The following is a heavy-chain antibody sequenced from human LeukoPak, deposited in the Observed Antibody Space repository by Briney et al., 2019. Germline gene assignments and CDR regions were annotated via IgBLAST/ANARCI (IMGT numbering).Heavy chain of an antibody. CDR1: GGSFSGYY. CDR3: ARASSSWYGYYYYYMDV. Sequence: SETLSLTCAVYGGSFSGYYWSWIRQPPGKGLEWIGEINHSGSINYNPSLKSRVTISVDTSKNQFSLKLSSVTAADTAVYYCARASSSWYGYYYYYMDVWGKGTTVTVSS. D-gene: IGHD6-13*01. J-gene: IGHJ6*03. V-gene: IGHV4-34*01. CDR2: INHSGSI.